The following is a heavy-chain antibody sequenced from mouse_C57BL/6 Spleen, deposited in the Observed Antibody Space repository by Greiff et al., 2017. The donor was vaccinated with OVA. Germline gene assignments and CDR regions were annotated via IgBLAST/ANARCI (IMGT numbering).Heavy chain of an antibody. CDR3: AKSDLVADYAMDY. Sequence: QVQLKESGPELVKPGASVKISCKASGYAFSSSWMNWVKQRPGKGLEWIGRIYPGDGDTNYNGKFKGKATLTADKSSSTAYMQLSSLTSEDSAVYFCAKSDLVADYAMDYWGQGTSVTVSS. D-gene: IGHD1-1*01. J-gene: IGHJ4*01. CDR1: GYAFSSSW. CDR2: IYPGDGDT. V-gene: IGHV1-82*01.